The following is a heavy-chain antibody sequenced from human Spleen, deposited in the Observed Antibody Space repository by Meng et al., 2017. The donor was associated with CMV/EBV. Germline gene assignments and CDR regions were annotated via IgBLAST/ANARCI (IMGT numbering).Heavy chain of an antibody. CDR2: ITASGGST. J-gene: IGHJ3*02. Sequence: AASEFPFSTYAMAWVRRAPGRGLAWVSAITASGGSTYYTDSVKGRFTISRDNSKNTLYLQMNSLRAEDTAVYYCAKDIGEIGNAFDIWGQGTMVTVSS. CDR3: AKDIGEIGNAFDI. V-gene: IGHV3-23*01. D-gene: IGHD3-10*01. CDR1: EFPFSTYA.